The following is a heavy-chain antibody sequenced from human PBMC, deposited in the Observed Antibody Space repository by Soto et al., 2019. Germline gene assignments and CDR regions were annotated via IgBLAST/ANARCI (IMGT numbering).Heavy chain of an antibody. CDR2: IVPIFGTT. V-gene: IGHV1-69*05. Sequence: QVQLVQSGAEVKKPGSSVKVSCKVSGGTFSNYAIDWVRLAPGHGLEWMGGIVPIFGTTYYTQTFQGRAQMIPDGSTTTAYLEMSSLRSEDTAIYSCARVEAVAGLYNYHGLDVWGQGTAVTVSS. J-gene: IGHJ6*02. D-gene: IGHD6-19*01. CDR1: GGTFSNYA. CDR3: ARVEAVAGLYNYHGLDV.